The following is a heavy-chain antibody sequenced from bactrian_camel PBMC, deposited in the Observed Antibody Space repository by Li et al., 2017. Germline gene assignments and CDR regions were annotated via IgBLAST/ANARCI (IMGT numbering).Heavy chain of an antibody. CDR3: AAGVAAGPIPCGYLVAYAY. CDR2: IRRSDGIT. Sequence: QVQLVESGGGSVQAGGSLNVSCEASWKPTCMGWFLQAPGKEREAVANIRRSDGITNYADSVKGRFSIYQDSAKNILYLQMNSLKPEDTAVYYCAAGVAAGPIPCGYLVAYAYWGQGTQVTVS. J-gene: IGHJ4*01. V-gene: IGHV3S63*01. D-gene: IGHD2*01. CDR1: KPTC.